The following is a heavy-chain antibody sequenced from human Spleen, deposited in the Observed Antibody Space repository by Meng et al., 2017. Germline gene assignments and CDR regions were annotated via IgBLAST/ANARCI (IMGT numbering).Heavy chain of an antibody. D-gene: IGHD5-18*01. V-gene: IGHV3-30*01. CDR3: ARAEKYTYGSLDY. J-gene: IGHJ4*02. CDR2: ISYDGTAD. Sequence: GGSLRLSCAASGFTFRSYDMHWVRQAPGKGLEWVALISYDGTADHYADAVKGRFTISRDNSENTQFLQMNSLREGDTAVYYCARAEKYTYGSLDYWGQGSLVTVSS. CDR1: GFTFRSYD.